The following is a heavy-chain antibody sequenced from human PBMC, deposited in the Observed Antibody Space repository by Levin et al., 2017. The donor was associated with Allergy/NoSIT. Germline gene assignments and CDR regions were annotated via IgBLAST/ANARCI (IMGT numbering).Heavy chain of an antibody. D-gene: IGHD2-15*01. V-gene: IGHV1-18*01. CDR2: ISAYNGNT. CDR1: GYTFTSYG. J-gene: IGHJ5*02. CDR3: ARGVGYCSGGSCYPDRWFDP. Sequence: GGSLRLSCKASGYTFTSYGISWVRQAPGQGLEWMGWISAYNGNTNYAQKLQGRVTMTTDTSTSTAYMELRSLRSDDTAVYYCARGVGYCSGGSCYPDRWFDPWGQGTLVTVSS.